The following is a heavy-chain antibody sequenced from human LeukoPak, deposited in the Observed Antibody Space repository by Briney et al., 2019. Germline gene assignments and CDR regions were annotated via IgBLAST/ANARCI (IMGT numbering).Heavy chain of an antibody. CDR3: ARRAGNYLTPEYYFDY. Sequence: TWETLSLTCIVSGFSISSVYYWGWIRQPPGKGLEWIGAIFHSGSTYYNPSLKSRVTISVDTSKNQFSLRLSSVTAADTAVYYRARRAGNYLTPEYYFDYWGQGTLVTVSS. CDR2: IFHSGST. V-gene: IGHV4-38-2*02. D-gene: IGHD4-11*01. J-gene: IGHJ4*02. CDR1: GFSISSVYY.